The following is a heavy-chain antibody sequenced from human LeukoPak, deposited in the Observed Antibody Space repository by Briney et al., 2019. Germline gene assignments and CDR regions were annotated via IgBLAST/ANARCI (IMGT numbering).Heavy chain of an antibody. CDR3: AKGSSPRRARGFDY. CDR2: IRYDGSNK. D-gene: IGHD6-13*01. CDR1: GFTFSSYG. J-gene: IGHJ4*02. Sequence: PGGSLRLSCAASGFTFSSYGMHWVRQAPGKGLEWVAFIRYDGSNKYYADSVKGRFTISRDNSKNTLYLQMNSLRAEDTAVYYCAKGSSPRRARGFDYWGQGTLVTVSS. V-gene: IGHV3-30*02.